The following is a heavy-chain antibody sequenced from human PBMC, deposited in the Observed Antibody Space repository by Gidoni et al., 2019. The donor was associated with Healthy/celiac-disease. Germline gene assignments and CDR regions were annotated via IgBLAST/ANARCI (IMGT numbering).Heavy chain of an antibody. V-gene: IGHV4-39*01. CDR2: IYYSGST. J-gene: IGHJ6*02. CDR1: GGSLSSSSYH. Sequence: QLQLQESGPGLVKPSETLSLTCTVSGGSLSSSSYHWGLVRQPPGKGLEWIGSIYYSGSTHYNPSLKSRVTISVDTSKNQFSLKLSSVTAADTAVYYCARYPQPDYGDSRYYYYYYGMDVWGQGTTVTVSS. D-gene: IGHD4-17*01. CDR3: ARYPQPDYGDSRYYYYYYGMDV.